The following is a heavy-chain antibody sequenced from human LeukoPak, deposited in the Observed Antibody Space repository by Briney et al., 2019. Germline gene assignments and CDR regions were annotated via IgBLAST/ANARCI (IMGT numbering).Heavy chain of an antibody. CDR2: ISAYSGNT. J-gene: IGHJ4*02. D-gene: IGHD2-2*01. V-gene: IGHV1-18*01. Sequence: ASVKVSCKASGYTFTSYGISWVRQAPGQGLEWMGWISAYSGNTNYAQNLQGRVTMTTDTSTTTAYMEQRSLRSDETAVYYCARARCSSISCTFDYWGQGTLVTVSS. CDR3: ARARCSSISCTFDY. CDR1: GYTFTSYG.